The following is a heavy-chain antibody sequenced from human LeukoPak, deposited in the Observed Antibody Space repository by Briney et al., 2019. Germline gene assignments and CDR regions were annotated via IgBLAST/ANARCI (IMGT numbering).Heavy chain of an antibody. CDR1: GYSVSSYC. V-gene: IGHV5-51*01. J-gene: IGHJ4*02. CDR3: ARDSGWIQFHY. D-gene: IGHD5-18*01. Sequence: GESLKISCKGSGYSVSSYCIGWVRQMPGKGLEWMGIIFPGDSDTRYSPSFQGQVTISADKSISTAYLQWSSLKASATAMYYCARDSGWIQFHYWGQGTQVTVSS. CDR2: IFPGDSDT.